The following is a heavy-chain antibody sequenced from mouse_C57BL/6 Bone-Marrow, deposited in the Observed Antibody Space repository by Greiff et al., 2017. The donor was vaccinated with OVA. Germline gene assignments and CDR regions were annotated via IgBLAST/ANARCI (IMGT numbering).Heavy chain of an antibody. CDR2: FHPYNDDT. V-gene: IGHV1-47*01. CDR3: ARPGDYDGDWCAY. J-gene: IGHJ3*01. CDR1: GYTFTTYP. Sequence: VKLMESGAELVKPGASVKMSCKASGYTFTTYPLEWMKQNHGKILEWIGNFHPYNDDTKYNEKFQGTATLTVEKSSSTVYLELSRLTSDDSAVYYCARPGDYDGDWCAYWGQGTLVTVSA. D-gene: IGHD2-4*01.